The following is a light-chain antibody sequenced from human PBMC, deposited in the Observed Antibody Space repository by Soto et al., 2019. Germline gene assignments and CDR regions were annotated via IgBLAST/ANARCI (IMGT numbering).Light chain of an antibody. CDR2: VAS. V-gene: IGKV3-15*01. J-gene: IGKJ3*01. CDR3: QQYNSWPGT. CDR1: QSVSTN. Sequence: EIVMTQSPATLSVSPGERATLTCRASQSVSTNLAWYQQKPGQAPRLLIYVASTRATGFPARFSASGSGTEFTLTISSLQSEDLAVYCCQQYNSWPGTFGPGTKVEIK.